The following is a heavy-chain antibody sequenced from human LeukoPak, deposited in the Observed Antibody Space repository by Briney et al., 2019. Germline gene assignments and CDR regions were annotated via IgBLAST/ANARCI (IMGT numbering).Heavy chain of an antibody. J-gene: IGHJ5*02. D-gene: IGHD4-17*01. CDR3: ARVTTVTRSPWSWGPKKIGQEVNWFDP. CDR1: GYTFSDYS. CDR2: ISPYNADT. V-gene: IGHV1-18*01. Sequence: SSVKVSCKASGYTFSDYSITWVRQAPGQGLEWMGWISPYNADTNYARNFQGRVTMTTDRSTRTAYMELRNLRSDDTAVYYCARVTTVTRSPWSWGPKKIGQEVNWFDPWGQGTLITVS.